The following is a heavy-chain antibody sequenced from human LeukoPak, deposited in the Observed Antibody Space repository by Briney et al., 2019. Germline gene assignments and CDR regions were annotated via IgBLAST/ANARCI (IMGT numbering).Heavy chain of an antibody. Sequence: PGGSLRLSCAASGFTFSSYSMNWVRQAPGKGLEWVSYISSSSTIYYADSVKGRFTISRDNAKNSLYLQMNSLRAEDTAVYYCARDQFYCSSTSCRNWFDPWGQGTLVTVSS. D-gene: IGHD2-2*01. CDR2: ISSSSTI. V-gene: IGHV3-48*04. CDR3: ARDQFYCSSTSCRNWFDP. J-gene: IGHJ5*02. CDR1: GFTFSSYS.